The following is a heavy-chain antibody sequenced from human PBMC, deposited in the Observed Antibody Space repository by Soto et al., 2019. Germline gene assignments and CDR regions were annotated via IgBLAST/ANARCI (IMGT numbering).Heavy chain of an antibody. CDR1: GFTFSSYG. CDR3: ATLRGFDY. Sequence: QVQLVESGGGVVQPGRSLRLSCAASGFTFSSYGMHWVRQAPGKGLEWVAVISYDGSNKYYADSVKGRFTIYRDNSKNTLYLQMNSLRAEDTAVYYCATLRGFDYWGQGTLVTVSS. CDR2: ISYDGSNK. J-gene: IGHJ4*02. V-gene: IGHV3-30*03.